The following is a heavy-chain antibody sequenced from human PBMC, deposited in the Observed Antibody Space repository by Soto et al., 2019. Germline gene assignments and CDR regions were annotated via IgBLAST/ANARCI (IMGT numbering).Heavy chain of an antibody. V-gene: IGHV3-21*04. D-gene: IGHD6-13*01. CDR2: ISSSSSYI. Sequence: GGSLRLSCAASGFTFSSYSMNWVRQAPGKGLEWVSSISSSSSYIYYADSVKGRFTISRDNAKNSLYLRMNSLRAEDTAVYYCARTQGGPPGYSSSWYFSPGMDVWGQGTTVTVSS. J-gene: IGHJ6*02. CDR3: ARTQGGPPGYSSSWYFSPGMDV. CDR1: GFTFSSYS.